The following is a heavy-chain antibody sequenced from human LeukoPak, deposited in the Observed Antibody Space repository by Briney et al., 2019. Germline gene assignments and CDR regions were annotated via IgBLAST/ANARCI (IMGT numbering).Heavy chain of an antibody. V-gene: IGHV3-7*05. J-gene: IGHJ6*02. CDR1: AFTFRTYW. Sequence: GGSLRLSCAASAFTFRTYWMSWVSQAPGKGLEWVAMIKPDGSEKYYVDSVKGLFTISRDNAKNSLYLQMSSLRAEDTAVYYCTRDASGDTNSGPRMDVWGQGTTVTVSS. CDR3: TRDASGDTNSGPRMDV. D-gene: IGHD1-26*01. CDR2: IKPDGSEK.